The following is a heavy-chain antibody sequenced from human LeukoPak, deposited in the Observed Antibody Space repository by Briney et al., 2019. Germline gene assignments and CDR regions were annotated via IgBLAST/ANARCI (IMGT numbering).Heavy chain of an antibody. CDR1: GGSISSHY. CDR3: PRGPSPAVARTSVSGP. Sequence: PSETLSLTCTVSGGSISSHYWSWIRQPPGKGLEGIGYIYYSGSTNYNHSLKSRVTISVDTSKNQFSLKLSSVTAADTAVYDCPRGPSPAVARTSVSGPWGQGTLVTVAS. V-gene: IGHV4-59*11. CDR2: IYYSGST. D-gene: IGHD6-19*01. J-gene: IGHJ5*02.